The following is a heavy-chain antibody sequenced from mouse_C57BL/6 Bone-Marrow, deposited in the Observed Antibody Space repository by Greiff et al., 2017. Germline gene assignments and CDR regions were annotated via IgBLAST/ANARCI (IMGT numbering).Heavy chain of an antibody. CDR2: ISNGGGST. CDR3: ARHRWLLRYFNV. D-gene: IGHD2-3*01. V-gene: IGHV5-12*01. CDR1: GFTFSDYY. Sequence: EVKLVESGGGLVQPGGSLKLSCAASGFTFSDYYQYLVRQTPETRLEWVAYISNGGGSTYYPDTVKGRFTISRDNAKNTLYLQMGRLKSEDTAMFYCARHRWLLRYFNVWGTETTVTVSS. J-gene: IGHJ1*03.